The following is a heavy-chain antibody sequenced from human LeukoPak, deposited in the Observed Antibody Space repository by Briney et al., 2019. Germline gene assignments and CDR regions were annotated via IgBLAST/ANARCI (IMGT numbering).Heavy chain of an antibody. D-gene: IGHD2-2*01. CDR1: GVSISGTNW. J-gene: IGHJ4*02. Sequence: SGTLSLTCGVSGVSISGTNWWSWVRQPPGQGLEWIGEISLAGQTNYNPSLNGRVTMSLDKSSNQLSLHLTSVTAADTATYFCSRESRPFCPFGYWGQGTLVTVSS. CDR3: SRESRPFCPFGY. V-gene: IGHV4-4*02. CDR2: ISLAGQT.